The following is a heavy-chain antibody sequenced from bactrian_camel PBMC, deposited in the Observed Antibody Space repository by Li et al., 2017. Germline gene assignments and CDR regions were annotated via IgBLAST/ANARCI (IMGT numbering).Heavy chain of an antibody. CDR1: RSIYYDYC. CDR3: ALAASPIRVSDEFRPSAYNV. CDR2: FDGDRNA. V-gene: IGHV3S53*01. D-gene: IGHD6*01. J-gene: IGHJ4*01. Sequence: HVQLVESGGGSVQAGGSLTLACAASRSIYYDYCMGWFRQAPGKEREEVARFDGDRNADYAESVKGRASISVDSAKNTFQLQMNSLKPEDTAVYYCALAASPIRVSDEFRPSAYNVWGRGTQVTVS.